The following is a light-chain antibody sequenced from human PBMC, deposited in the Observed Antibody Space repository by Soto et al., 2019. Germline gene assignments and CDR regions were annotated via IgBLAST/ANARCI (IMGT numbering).Light chain of an antibody. CDR2: DDS. CDR3: QVWDGSSDHWV. V-gene: IGLV3-21*02. CDR1: NIGSNS. Sequence: SYELTQPPSVSVAPGQTASLTRGGNNIGSNSVHWYQQKPGQAPVLVVYDDSDRPSGIPERFSGSNSGNTATLTISRVEAADEADYFCQVWDGSSDHWVFGGGTKLTVL. J-gene: IGLJ3*02.